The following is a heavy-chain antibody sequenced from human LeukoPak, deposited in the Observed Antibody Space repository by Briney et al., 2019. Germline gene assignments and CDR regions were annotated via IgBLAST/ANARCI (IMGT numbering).Heavy chain of an antibody. V-gene: IGHV3-23*01. J-gene: IGHJ4*02. CDR3: AKFYYDFWSGYGYYFDY. D-gene: IGHD3-3*01. CDR2: ISGSGGTT. Sequence: GGSLRLSCAASGFTFSSYAISWVRQAPGKGLEWVSAISGSGGTTYYADSAKGRFTISRDNSKNTLYLQMNSLRAEDTAVYYCAKFYYDFWSGYGYYFDYWGQGTLVTVSS. CDR1: GFTFSSYA.